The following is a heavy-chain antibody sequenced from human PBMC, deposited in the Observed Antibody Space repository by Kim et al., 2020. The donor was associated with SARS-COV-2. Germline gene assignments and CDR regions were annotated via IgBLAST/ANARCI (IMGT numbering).Heavy chain of an antibody. J-gene: IGHJ4*02. V-gene: IGHV3-30*01. D-gene: IGHD1-26*01. Sequence: KYYADSVRGRFTLSRDNSKNTLYLQMISLRAEDTGVYYCARGPGDGSLDSWGQGTLGTVSS. CDR3: ARGPGDGSLDS. CDR2: K.